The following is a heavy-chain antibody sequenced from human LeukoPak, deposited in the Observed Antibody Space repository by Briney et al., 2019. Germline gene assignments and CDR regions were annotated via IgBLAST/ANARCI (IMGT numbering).Heavy chain of an antibody. Sequence: SETLSLTCTVSGGSISSYYWSWIRQPPGKGLAWIGYIYYSGSTHYNPSPKSRVTISVATSKNQFSLKLSSVTAADTAVYYCAREVSGYYRFDYWGQGTLVTVSS. CDR2: IYYSGST. CDR1: GGSISSYY. D-gene: IGHD3-3*01. CDR3: AREVSGYYRFDY. V-gene: IGHV4-59*01. J-gene: IGHJ4*02.